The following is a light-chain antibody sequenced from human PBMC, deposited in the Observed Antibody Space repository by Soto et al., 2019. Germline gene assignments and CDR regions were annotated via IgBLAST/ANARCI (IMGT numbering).Light chain of an antibody. CDR3: QQYNNWPFT. Sequence: DIVLTQSPGTLSLSPGERATLSCGASQSVNSNLAWYQQKPGQAPRLLIYGASTRATGIPASFIGNGSGTEFTLAASSLQPEDFAVYYCQQYNNWPFTFGPGTKVDI. CDR2: GAS. J-gene: IGKJ3*01. CDR1: QSVNSN. V-gene: IGKV3-15*01.